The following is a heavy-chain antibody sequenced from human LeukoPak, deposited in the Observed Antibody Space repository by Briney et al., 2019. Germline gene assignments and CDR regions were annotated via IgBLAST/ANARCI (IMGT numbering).Heavy chain of an antibody. CDR2: ISSSSSNI. CDR3: ARVSSSSLNAFDI. J-gene: IGHJ3*02. CDR1: GFTFSDYY. D-gene: IGHD6-13*01. Sequence: PGGSLRLSCAAYGFTFSDYYMSWNRPAPGKGLEWVSYISSSSSNIYYASSVKGRFPISRDNAKNSLYLQMNSLRAEDTAVYYCARVSSSSLNAFDIWGQGTMVTVSS. V-gene: IGHV3-11*01.